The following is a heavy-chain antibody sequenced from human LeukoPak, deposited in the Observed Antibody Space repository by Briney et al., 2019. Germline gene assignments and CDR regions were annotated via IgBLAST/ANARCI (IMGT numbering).Heavy chain of an antibody. CDR2: ISSSSSYI. CDR3: ARDLSLYDSIPDAFDI. D-gene: IGHD3-22*01. Sequence: PGGSLRLSCAASGFTFRTYSMNWVRQAPGKGLEWVSSISSSSSYIYYAASVKGRFTISRDNAKNSLYPQMNSLRADDTAVYFCARDLSLYDSIPDAFDIWGRGTMVTVSS. CDR1: GFTFRTYS. J-gene: IGHJ3*02. V-gene: IGHV3-21*01.